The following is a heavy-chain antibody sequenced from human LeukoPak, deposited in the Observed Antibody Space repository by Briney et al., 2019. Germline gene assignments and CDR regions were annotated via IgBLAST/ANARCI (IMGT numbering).Heavy chain of an antibody. J-gene: IGHJ4*02. CDR1: GGTFSSYA. CDR3: ARGVVVPAAMVGAGFFDY. CDR2: IIPIFGTA. Sequence: ASVKVSCKASGGTFSSYAISWVRQAPGQGLEWMGGIIPIFGTANYAQKFQGRVTITADESTSTAYMELSSLRSEDTAVYYCARGVVVPAAMVGAGFFDYWGQGTLVTASS. V-gene: IGHV1-69*01. D-gene: IGHD2-2*01.